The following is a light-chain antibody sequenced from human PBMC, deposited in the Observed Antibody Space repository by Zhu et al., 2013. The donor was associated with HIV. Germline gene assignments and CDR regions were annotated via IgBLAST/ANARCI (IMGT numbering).Light chain of an antibody. V-gene: IGKV3-20*01. CDR1: QSVSSY. CDR2: GSS. Sequence: EIVLTQSPATLSLSPGERATLSCRASQSVSSYLVWYQQKPGQAPRLLLYGSSSRAPGIPERFSGSGSGTDFTLTITGLEPEDFAVYYCQQYDSSSLTFGGGTTVEI. J-gene: IGKJ4*01. CDR3: QQYDSSSLT.